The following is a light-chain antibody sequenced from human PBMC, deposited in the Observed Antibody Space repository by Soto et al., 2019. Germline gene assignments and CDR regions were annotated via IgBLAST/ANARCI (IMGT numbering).Light chain of an antibody. CDR3: QQYNNYSWT. V-gene: IGKV1-5*01. CDR2: DAS. J-gene: IGKJ1*01. CDR1: QSISSW. Sequence: DIQMTQSPSTLSASVGDRVTITCRASQSISSWLAWYQQKPGKAPKLLIYDASSLASGVPSRFSGSGSGTEFTLSISSLQPDDFATYYCQQYNNYSWTFGQGTKVEIK.